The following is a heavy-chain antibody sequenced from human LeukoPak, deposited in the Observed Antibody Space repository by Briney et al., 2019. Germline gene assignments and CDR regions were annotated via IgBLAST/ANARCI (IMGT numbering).Heavy chain of an antibody. V-gene: IGHV1-2*02. CDR3: AREFRAGVTTLNYYYYMDV. CDR1: RYTFIDYY. J-gene: IGHJ6*03. CDR2: INPNSGGT. Sequence: ASVKVSCKASRYTFIDYYIHWVRQAPGQGLEWMGWINPNSGGTSYAQKFQGRVTMTRDTSISTAYMELSSLRSDDTAVYYCAREFRAGVTTLNYYYYMDVWGKGTTVTVSS. D-gene: IGHD4-11*01.